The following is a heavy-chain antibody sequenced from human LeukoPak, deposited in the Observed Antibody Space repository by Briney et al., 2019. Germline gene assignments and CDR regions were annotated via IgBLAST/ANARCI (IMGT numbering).Heavy chain of an antibody. CDR1: GGSFDNSYC. CDR3: ARGSDDYKLGNY. Sequence: SETLSLSCPVSGGSFDNSYCWTWVRQSPGKRPEWIATIYSSAFTCYNPSLRSRVTISGDRSKNLFSLRLTSVTAADTAVYYCARGSDDYKLGNYWGQGILVTVSS. CDR2: IYSSAFT. J-gene: IGHJ4*02. V-gene: IGHV4-39*01. D-gene: IGHD5-24*01.